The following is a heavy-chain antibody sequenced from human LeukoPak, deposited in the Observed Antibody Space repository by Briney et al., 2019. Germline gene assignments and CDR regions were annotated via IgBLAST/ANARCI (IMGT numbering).Heavy chain of an antibody. V-gene: IGHV4-30-4*01. J-gene: IGHJ4*02. CDR1: GGSISSGDYY. CDR3: ARDSHYYDSSGYTEGY. D-gene: IGHD3-22*01. CDR2: IYYSGST. Sequence: SQTLSLTCTVSGGSISSGDYYRSWIRQPPGKGLEWIGYIYYSGSTYYNPSLKSRVTISVDTSKNQFSLKLSSVTAADTAVYYCARDSHYYDSSGYTEGYWGQGTLVTVSS.